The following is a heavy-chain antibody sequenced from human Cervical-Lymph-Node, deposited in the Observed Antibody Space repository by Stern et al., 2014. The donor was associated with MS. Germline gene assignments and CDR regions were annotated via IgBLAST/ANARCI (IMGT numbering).Heavy chain of an antibody. V-gene: IGHV2-5*02. CDR3: AHLSPAAGIFDF. J-gene: IGHJ4*02. Sequence: QVTLKESGPTLVKPTQTLTLTCTFSGFSFSTSGVGVGWIRQPPGKALEWLALIYWDDDKRCSTSLKNRLTITTDTSKNQVVLTMTNMDPVDTATYFCAHLSPAAGIFDFWGQGTLVTVSS. CDR1: GFSFSTSGVG. D-gene: IGHD6-13*01. CDR2: IYWDDDK.